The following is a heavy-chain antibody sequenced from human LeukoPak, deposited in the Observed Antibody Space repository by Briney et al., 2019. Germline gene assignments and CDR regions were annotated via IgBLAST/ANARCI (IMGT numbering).Heavy chain of an antibody. CDR2: ISYDGSNK. J-gene: IGHJ4*02. CDR3: AKDLNWNYFDY. CDR1: GFTFSNYG. D-gene: IGHD1-20*01. V-gene: IGHV3-30*18. Sequence: GGSLRLSCAASGFTFSNYGMPWVRQAPGKGLEWVAVISYDGSNKYYADSVKGRITISRDNSKNTLYLQMNSLRAEDTAVYYCAKDLNWNYFDYWGQGTLVTVSS.